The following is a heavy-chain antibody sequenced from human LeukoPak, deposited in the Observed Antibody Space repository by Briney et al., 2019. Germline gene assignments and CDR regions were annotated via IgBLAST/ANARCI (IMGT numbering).Heavy chain of an antibody. D-gene: IGHD4/OR15-4a*01. J-gene: IGHJ4*02. CDR2: FDPEDGET. CDR1: GYTLTELS. Sequence: VASVKVSCKVSGYTLTELSMHWVRQAPGKGLEWMGGFDPEDGETIYAQKFQGRVTMTEGTSTDTAYMELSSLRSEDTAVYYCASLTRGIMDYWGQGTLVTVSS. V-gene: IGHV1-24*01. CDR3: ASLTRGIMDY.